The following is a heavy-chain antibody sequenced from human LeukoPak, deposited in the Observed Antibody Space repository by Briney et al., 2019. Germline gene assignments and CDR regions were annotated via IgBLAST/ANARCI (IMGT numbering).Heavy chain of an antibody. V-gene: IGHV4-59*01. CDR1: GGSISSYY. J-gene: IGHJ3*02. D-gene: IGHD6-13*01. CDR3: AREGHSSSWYRGAFDI. CDR2: IYYSGST. Sequence: SETLSLTCTVSGGSISSYYWSWLRQPPGKGLEWIGYIYYSGSTNYNPSLKSRVTISVDTSKNQFSLKLSSVTAADTAVYYCAREGHSSSWYRGAFDIWGQGTMVTVSS.